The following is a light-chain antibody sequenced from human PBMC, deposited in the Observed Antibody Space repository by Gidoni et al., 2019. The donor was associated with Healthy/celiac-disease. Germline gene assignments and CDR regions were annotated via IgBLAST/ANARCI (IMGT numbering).Light chain of an antibody. CDR1: QSISSW. J-gene: IGKJ2*01. V-gene: IGKV1-5*03. CDR3: QQYSSRMYT. CDR2: KAS. Sequence: DIQMTQSPSTLSASVGDRVTITCRASQSISSWLAWYQQKPGKAPKLLIYKASSLESGVPSRFSGSGSGTEFTLTISSLQPDDFATYYCQQYSSRMYTFGQGTKLEIK.